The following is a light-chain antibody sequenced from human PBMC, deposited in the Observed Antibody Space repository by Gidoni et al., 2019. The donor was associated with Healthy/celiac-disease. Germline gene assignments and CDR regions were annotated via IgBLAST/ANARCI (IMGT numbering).Light chain of an antibody. CDR2: SAS. V-gene: IGKV1-39*01. J-gene: IGKJ3*01. Sequence: DIQMTQSPSSLSASVGDRVTIPCRASQSISSYLNWYQQKPGKAPKLLIYSASSLQSGFPSRFSGSGSGTDFTLTISSLQPEDFATYYCQQSYSTPLTFGPGTKVDIK. CDR1: QSISSY. CDR3: QQSYSTPLT.